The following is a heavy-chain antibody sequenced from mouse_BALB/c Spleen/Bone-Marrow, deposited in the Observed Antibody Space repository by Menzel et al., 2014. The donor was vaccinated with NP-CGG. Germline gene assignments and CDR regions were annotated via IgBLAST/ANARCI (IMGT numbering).Heavy chain of an antibody. CDR3: TRGLRAWFAY. V-gene: IGHV1S81*02. D-gene: IGHD3-1*01. J-gene: IGHJ3*01. CDR1: GYTFTSYY. CDR2: INPSNGGT. Sequence: QVQLKESGAEPVKPGASVKLSCKASGYTFTSYYMYWVKQRPGQGLEWIGGINPSNGGTNFNEKFKSKATLTVDKSSSTAYMQLSSLTSKDSAVYYCTRGLRAWFAYWGQGTLVTIST.